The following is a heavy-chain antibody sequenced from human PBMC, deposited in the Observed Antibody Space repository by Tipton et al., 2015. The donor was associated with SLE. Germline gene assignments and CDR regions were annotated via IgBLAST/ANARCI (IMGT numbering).Heavy chain of an antibody. V-gene: IGHV3-7*01. CDR3: AREGTRSYGMDV. Sequence: SLRLSCAASGFTFSSYAMSWVRQAPGKGLEWVANIKQDGSEKYYVDSVKGRFTISRDNAKNSLYLQMNSLRAEDTAVYYCAREGTRSYGMDVWGQGTTVTVSS. J-gene: IGHJ6*02. CDR1: GFTFSSYA. D-gene: IGHD1-7*01. CDR2: IKQDGSEK.